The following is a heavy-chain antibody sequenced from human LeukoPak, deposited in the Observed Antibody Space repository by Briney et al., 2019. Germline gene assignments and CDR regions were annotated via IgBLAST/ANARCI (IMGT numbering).Heavy chain of an antibody. J-gene: IGHJ4*02. V-gene: IGHV4-34*01. CDR3: ARGRGIGYYYDSSGSDY. CDR2: INHSGST. CDR1: GGSFSGYY. D-gene: IGHD3-22*01. Sequence: SETLSLTCAVYGGSFSGYYWSWIRQPPGKGLEWIGEINHSGSTNYNPSLKSRVTTSVDTSKNQFSLKLSPVTAADTAVYYCARGRGIGYYYDSSGSDYWGQGTLVTVSS.